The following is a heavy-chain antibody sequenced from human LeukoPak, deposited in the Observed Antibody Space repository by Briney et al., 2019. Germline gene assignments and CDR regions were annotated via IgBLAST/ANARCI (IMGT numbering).Heavy chain of an antibody. CDR2: ISSSSSYI. J-gene: IGHJ6*02. V-gene: IGHV3-21*01. CDR1: GFTFSSYS. CDR3: ARGVGYCSGGSCYPPSGLYYGMDV. D-gene: IGHD2-15*01. Sequence: KPGGSLRLSYAASGFTFSSYSMNWVRQAPGKGLEWVSSISSSSSYIYYADSVKGRFTISRDNAKNSLYLQMNSLRAGDTAVYYCARGVGYCSGGSCYPPSGLYYGMDVWGQGTTVTVSS.